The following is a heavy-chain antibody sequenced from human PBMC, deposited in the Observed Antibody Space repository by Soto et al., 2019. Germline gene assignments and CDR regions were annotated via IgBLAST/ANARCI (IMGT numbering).Heavy chain of an antibody. V-gene: IGHV2-5*02. J-gene: IGHJ4*02. CDR2: IYWDDDT. D-gene: IGHD3-9*01. CDR3: AHLLSYYDILNGYHRGGYYFDY. CDR1: GFSLSTSGVG. Sequence: QITLKESGPTLVKPTQTLTLTCTFSGFSLSTSGVGVGWIRQPPGKALEWLALIYWDDDTRYSPSLKSRLTITKYTSKNQVVLTMTIMDPVDTATFYFAHLLSYYDILNGYHRGGYYFDYWGQGTLVTVSS.